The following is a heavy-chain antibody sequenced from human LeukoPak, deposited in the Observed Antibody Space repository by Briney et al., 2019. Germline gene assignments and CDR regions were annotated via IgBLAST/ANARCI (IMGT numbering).Heavy chain of an antibody. Sequence: SETLSLTCTVSGGSFTSYYWSWIRQPAGKGLEWIGHIDTSGTTNYNPSLKSRVTMSTDTSKNQFSLKLSSVTAADTAIYYCARHKDYYYSYMDVWGKGTTVTISS. V-gene: IGHV4-4*07. J-gene: IGHJ6*03. CDR2: IDTSGTT. CDR3: ARHKDYYYSYMDV. CDR1: GGSFTSYY.